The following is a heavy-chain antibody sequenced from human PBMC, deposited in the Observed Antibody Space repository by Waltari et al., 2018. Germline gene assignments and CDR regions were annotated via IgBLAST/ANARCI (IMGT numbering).Heavy chain of an antibody. Sequence: QLQLQASGPGLVTPSETLSLTCAVSDGSLSSIRYYWGVIRQPPGKGLAWIGSIYHGGSTNYNQSLTSRATISVDTSKNPFSLKLSSVTAADTAVYYCARGQIVVVTATNAPFDYWGQGTLVTVSS. J-gene: IGHJ4*02. CDR3: ARGQIVVVTATNAPFDY. CDR2: IYHGGST. D-gene: IGHD2-21*02. CDR1: DGSLSSIRYY. V-gene: IGHV4-39*07.